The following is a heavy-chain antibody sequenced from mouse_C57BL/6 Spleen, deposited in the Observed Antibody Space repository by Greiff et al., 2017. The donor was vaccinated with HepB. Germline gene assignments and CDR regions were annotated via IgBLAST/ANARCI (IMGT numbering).Heavy chain of an antibody. Sequence: EVKLMESGEGLVKPGGSLKLSCAASGFTFSSYAMSWVRQTPEKRLEWVAYISSGGDYIYYADTVKGRFTISRDNARNTLYLQMSSLKSEDTAMYYCTRGNWDGAMDYWGQGTSVTVSS. CDR2: ISSGGDYI. D-gene: IGHD4-1*01. CDR3: TRGNWDGAMDY. V-gene: IGHV5-9-1*02. CDR1: GFTFSSYA. J-gene: IGHJ4*01.